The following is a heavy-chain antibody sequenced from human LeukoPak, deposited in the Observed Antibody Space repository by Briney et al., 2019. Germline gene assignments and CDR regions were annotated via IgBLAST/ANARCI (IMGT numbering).Heavy chain of an antibody. D-gene: IGHD3-3*01. CDR3: ARGYDFWSGYWGN. CDR2: IYYSGST. V-gene: IGHV4-61*05. J-gene: IGHJ4*02. Sequence: PSETLSLTCTVSGGSISSSSYYWSWIRQPPGKGLEWIGYIYYSGSTNYNPSLKSRVTISVDTSKNQFSLKLSSVTAADTAVYYCARGYDFWSGYWGNWGQGTLVTVSS. CDR1: GGSISSSSYY.